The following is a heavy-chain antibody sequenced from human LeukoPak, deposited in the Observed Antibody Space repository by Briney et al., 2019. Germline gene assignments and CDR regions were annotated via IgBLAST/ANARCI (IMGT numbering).Heavy chain of an antibody. V-gene: IGHV3-7*01. CDR2: IKQEGSQK. CDR3: ARESVLSVYFDSSGGPDY. CDR1: AFTFNTYW. J-gene: IGHJ4*02. Sequence: GGSLRLSCAASAFTFNTYWMHWVRQAPGKGLEWVANIKQEGSQKYYVDSVKGRFTISRDNAKNSLYLQMNSLRAEDTAVYYCARESVLSVYFDSSGGPDYWGQGTLVTVSS. D-gene: IGHD3-22*01.